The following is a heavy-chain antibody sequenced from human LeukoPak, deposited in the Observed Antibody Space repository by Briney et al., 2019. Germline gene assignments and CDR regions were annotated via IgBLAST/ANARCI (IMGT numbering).Heavy chain of an antibody. CDR2: IRYDGSNK. V-gene: IGHV3-30*02. D-gene: IGHD3-22*01. Sequence: PGGSLRLSCAASGFTFSSYGMHWVRQAPGKGLEWVAFIRYDGSNKYYADSVKGRFTISRDNSKNTLYLQMNSLRAEDTAVYYCAKDWHYYDSSGYYPRAAVYYYYMDVWGKGTTVTISS. J-gene: IGHJ6*03. CDR3: AKDWHYYDSSGYYPRAAVYYYYMDV. CDR1: GFTFSSYG.